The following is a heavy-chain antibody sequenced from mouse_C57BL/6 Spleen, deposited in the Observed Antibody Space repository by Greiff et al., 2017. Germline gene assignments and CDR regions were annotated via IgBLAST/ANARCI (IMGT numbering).Heavy chain of an antibody. Sequence: EVKLMESGGGLVQPGGSLSLSCAASGFTFTDYYMSWVRQPPGKALEWLGFIRNKANGYTTEYSASVKGRFTISRDNSQSILYLQMNALRAEDSATYYCARSASAPYYAMDYWGQGTSVTVSS. CDR3: ARSASAPYYAMDY. V-gene: IGHV7-3*01. CDR2: IRNKANGYTT. J-gene: IGHJ4*01. D-gene: IGHD6-1*01. CDR1: GFTFTDYY.